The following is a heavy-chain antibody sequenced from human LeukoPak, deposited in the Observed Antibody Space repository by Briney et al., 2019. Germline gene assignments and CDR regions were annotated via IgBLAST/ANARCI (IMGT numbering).Heavy chain of an antibody. D-gene: IGHD3-22*01. V-gene: IGHV4-34*01. CDR3: ARGPYYYDSIRRFDP. J-gene: IGHJ5*02. CDR1: GGSFSGYY. CDR2: INHSGST. Sequence: SETLSLTCAVYGGSFSGYYWSWIRQPLGKGLEWIGEINHSGSTNYNPSLKSRVTISVDTSKNQFSLKLSSVTAADTAVYYCARGPYYYDSIRRFDPWGQGTLVTVSS.